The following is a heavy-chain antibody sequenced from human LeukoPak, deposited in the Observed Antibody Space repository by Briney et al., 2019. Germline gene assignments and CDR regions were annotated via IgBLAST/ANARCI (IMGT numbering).Heavy chain of an antibody. CDR1: GDSISGYY. Sequence: SSETLSLTCTVSGDSISGYYWTWIRQPPGKGLEWIGDISYSGTTNYNPSLKSRVTISVDTSKNQFSLKLSSVTAADTAVYYCARHKYSSGWPPEGACDIWGQGTMVTVPS. J-gene: IGHJ3*02. CDR2: ISYSGTT. D-gene: IGHD6-19*01. V-gene: IGHV4-59*08. CDR3: ARHKYSSGWPPEGACDI.